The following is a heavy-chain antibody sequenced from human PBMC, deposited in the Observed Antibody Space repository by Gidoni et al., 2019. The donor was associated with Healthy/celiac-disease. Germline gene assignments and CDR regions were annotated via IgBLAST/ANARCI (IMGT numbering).Heavy chain of an antibody. CDR3: AKRGASSGWYYY. CDR1: GFTFSSYA. Sequence: EVQLLESGGGLVQPGGSLRLSCAASGFTFSSYAMSWVRQAPGKGLEWVSAISGSGGSTYSADSVKGRFTISRDNSKNTLYLQMNSLRAEDTAVYYCAKRGASSGWYYYWGQGTLVTVSS. V-gene: IGHV3-23*01. D-gene: IGHD6-19*01. J-gene: IGHJ4*02. CDR2: ISGSGGST.